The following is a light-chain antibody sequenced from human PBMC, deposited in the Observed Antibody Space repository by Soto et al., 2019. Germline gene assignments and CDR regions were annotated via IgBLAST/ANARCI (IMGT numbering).Light chain of an antibody. V-gene: IGLV4-69*01. CDR2: VNSDGSH. CDR3: QTWATGSYV. CDR1: SGHSNYA. J-gene: IGLJ1*01. Sequence: QSVLTQPPSASASLGASVKLTCTLSSGHSNYAIAWHQQQSEKGPRYLMKVNSDGSHSKGDGIPDRFSGSSSGAERYLSISSLQSEDEADYYCQTWATGSYVFGTGTKLTVL.